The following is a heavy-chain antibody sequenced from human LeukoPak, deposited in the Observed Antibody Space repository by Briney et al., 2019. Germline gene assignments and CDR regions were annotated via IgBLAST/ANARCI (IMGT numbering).Heavy chain of an antibody. D-gene: IGHD2-2*01. Sequence: GGSLRLSCTASGFTFGEYAMSWVRQAPGKGLEWVGFIRNKAYGGTTEYAASVKGRFTISRDDSKSIAYLQMNSLKTEDRALYYCARARLVGYCTSTSCYGGSYFDYWGQGTLVTVSS. CDR1: GFTFGEYA. CDR3: ARARLVGYCTSTSCYGGSYFDY. CDR2: IRNKAYGGTT. J-gene: IGHJ4*02. V-gene: IGHV3-49*04.